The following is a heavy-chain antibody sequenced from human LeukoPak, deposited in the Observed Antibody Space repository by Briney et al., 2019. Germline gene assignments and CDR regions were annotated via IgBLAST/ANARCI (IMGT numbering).Heavy chain of an antibody. J-gene: IGHJ4*02. Sequence: GGSLRLSCAAFEFTLSSYSMSWVRQAPGKGLEWVGRIKRKTDGGTTDYAAPVKGRFTISRDDSKNTLYLQMNSLKTEDTAVYYCTTGNWGPYWGQGTLVTVSS. CDR2: IKRKTDGGTT. D-gene: IGHD7-27*01. V-gene: IGHV3-15*01. CDR1: EFTLSSYS. CDR3: TTGNWGPY.